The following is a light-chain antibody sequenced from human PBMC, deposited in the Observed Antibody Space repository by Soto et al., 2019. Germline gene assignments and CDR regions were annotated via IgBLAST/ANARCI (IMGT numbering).Light chain of an antibody. CDR1: QSVSSNY. V-gene: IGKV3-20*01. CDR2: DAS. Sequence: EIVLTQSPGTLSLSPGERATLSCRASQSVSSNYLAWYQQKPGQAPRLLIYDASSRATGIPDRFSGSGSGTDFTLTISRLEPEDFAVYYCQQYGSSPNTFGQGTKVEIK. J-gene: IGKJ1*01. CDR3: QQYGSSPNT.